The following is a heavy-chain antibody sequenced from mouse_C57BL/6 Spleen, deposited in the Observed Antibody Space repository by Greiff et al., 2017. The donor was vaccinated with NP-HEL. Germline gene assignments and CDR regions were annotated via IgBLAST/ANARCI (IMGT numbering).Heavy chain of an antibody. CDR2: INPSNGGT. CDR1: GYTFTSYW. D-gene: IGHD1-1*01. V-gene: IGHV1-53*01. Sequence: QVQLKQPGTELVKPGASVKLSCKASGYTFTSYWMHWVKQRPGQGLEWIGNINPSNGGTNYNEKFKSKATLTVDKSSSTAYMQLSSLTSEDSAVYYCARGGTYYGDYFDYWGQGTTLTVSS. CDR3: ARGGTYYGDYFDY. J-gene: IGHJ2*01.